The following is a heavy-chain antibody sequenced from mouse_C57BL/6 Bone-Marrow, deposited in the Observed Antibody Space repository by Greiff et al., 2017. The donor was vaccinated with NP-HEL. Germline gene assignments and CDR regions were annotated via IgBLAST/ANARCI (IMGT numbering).Heavy chain of an antibody. CDR1: GYTFTSYG. J-gene: IGHJ1*03. CDR2: IYPRSGNT. CDR3: ATIYGSWYFDV. Sequence: QVQLKQSGAELARPGASVKLSCKASGYTFTSYGISWVKQRTGQGLEWIGEIYPRSGNTYYNEKFKGKATLTADKSSSTAYMELRSLTSEDSAVYFCATIYGSWYFDVWGTGTTVTVSS. V-gene: IGHV1-81*01. D-gene: IGHD1-1*01.